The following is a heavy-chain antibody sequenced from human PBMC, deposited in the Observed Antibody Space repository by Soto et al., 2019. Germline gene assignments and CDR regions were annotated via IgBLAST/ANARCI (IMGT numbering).Heavy chain of an antibody. CDR2: ISGYNANT. V-gene: IGHV1-18*01. CDR1: GYTFTGYG. D-gene: IGHD3-22*01. CDR3: ARGGYYYDSSGYYSDY. Sequence: QVQLVQSGAEVKKPGASVKVSCKASGYTFTGYGIGWVRQAPGQGLEWMGWISGYNANTNYSQKLQGRITMTTDTSTSTAYMELRSLRSDDTAVYYCARGGYYYDSSGYYSDYWGQGTLVTVSS. J-gene: IGHJ4*02.